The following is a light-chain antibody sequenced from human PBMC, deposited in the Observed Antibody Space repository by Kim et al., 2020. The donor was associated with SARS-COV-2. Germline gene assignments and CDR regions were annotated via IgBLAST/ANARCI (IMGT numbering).Light chain of an antibody. CDR3: ETWDSNTQRV. Sequence: QPVLTQSSSASASLGSSVKLTCTLSSGHSGYSIAWHQRKPGKAPRSLMRVERSGSYNKGSGFPDRFSGSSSGADRYLTISNLQSEDEADYYCETWDSNTQRVFGGGTQLTVL. J-gene: IGLJ3*02. V-gene: IGLV4-60*03. CDR2: VERSGSY. CDR1: SGHSGYS.